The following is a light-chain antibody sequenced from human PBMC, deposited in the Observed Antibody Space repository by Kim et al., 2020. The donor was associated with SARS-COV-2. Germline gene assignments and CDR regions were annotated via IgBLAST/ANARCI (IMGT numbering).Light chain of an antibody. V-gene: IGLV2-23*02. CDR3: CSYAGGRGV. J-gene: IGLJ3*02. CDR1: SSDVGSYNL. Sequence: QSALTQPASVSGSPGQSITISCTGASSDVGSYNLVSWYQKHPCKAPKLMIYEVRKRPSGVSNRFSGSKSGNTASLTISGLQAEDEADYYCCSYAGGRGVFGGGTQLTVL. CDR2: EVR.